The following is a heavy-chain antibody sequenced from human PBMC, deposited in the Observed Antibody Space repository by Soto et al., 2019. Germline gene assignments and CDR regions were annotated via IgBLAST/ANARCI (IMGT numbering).Heavy chain of an antibody. J-gene: IGHJ5*02. CDR1: GGSFSGYY. D-gene: IGHD3-9*01. CDR2: INHSGST. V-gene: IGHV4-34*01. Sequence: SETLSLTCAVYGGSFSGYYWSWIRQPPGKGLEWTGEINHSGSTNYNPSLKSRVTISVDTSKNQFSLKLSSVTAADTAVYYCARGHVLRYFDWLRSNWFDPWGQGTLVTVSS. CDR3: ARGHVLRYFDWLRSNWFDP.